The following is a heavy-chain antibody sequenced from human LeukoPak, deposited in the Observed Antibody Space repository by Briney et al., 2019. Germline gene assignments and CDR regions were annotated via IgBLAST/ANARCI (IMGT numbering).Heavy chain of an antibody. Sequence: SETLSLTCTVSGGSISSGGYYWSWIRQHPGKGLEWIGYIYYSGSTYYNPSLKSRVTISVDTSKNQFSLKLSSVIAADTAVYYCARFTPMVRGVILAFDIWGQGTMVTVSS. CDR3: ARFTPMVRGVILAFDI. CDR2: IYYSGST. J-gene: IGHJ3*02. D-gene: IGHD3-10*01. V-gene: IGHV4-31*03. CDR1: GGSISSGGYY.